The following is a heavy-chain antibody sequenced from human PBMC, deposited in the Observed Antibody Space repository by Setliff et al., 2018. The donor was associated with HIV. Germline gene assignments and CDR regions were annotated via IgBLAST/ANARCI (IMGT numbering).Heavy chain of an antibody. D-gene: IGHD1-26*01. Sequence: PSETLSLTCEVSGGSISSTKWWNWVRQPPGKGLEWIGEIYQSGTTNYSPSLNSRATISVDTSKNSFSLRLSSVTAADTAVYYCARGARALGGDAFDIWGQGTMVTVSS. CDR2: IYQSGTT. CDR3: ARGARALGGDAFDI. V-gene: IGHV4-4*02. CDR1: GGSISSTKW. J-gene: IGHJ3*02.